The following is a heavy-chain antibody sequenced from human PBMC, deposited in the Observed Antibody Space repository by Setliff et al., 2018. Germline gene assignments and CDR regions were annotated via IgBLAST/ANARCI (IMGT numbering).Heavy chain of an antibody. V-gene: IGHV4-59*08. CDR3: ASLPYYYDSSGDPDY. CDR1: GGSISSYY. Sequence: SETLSLTCTVSGGSISSYYWSWIRQPPGKGLEWIGYIYYSGSTNYNPSLKSRVTISVDTSKNQFSLKLRSVTAADTAVYYCASLPYYYDSSGDPDYWGQGTLVTVSS. D-gene: IGHD3-22*01. J-gene: IGHJ4*02. CDR2: IYYSGST.